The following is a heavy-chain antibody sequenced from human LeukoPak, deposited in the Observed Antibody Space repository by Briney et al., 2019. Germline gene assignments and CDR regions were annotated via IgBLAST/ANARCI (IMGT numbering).Heavy chain of an antibody. J-gene: IGHJ6*03. CDR3: ARDSRHTRMVYAGYYYYYYMDV. V-gene: IGHV1-2*02. CDR1: GYTFTGYY. CDR2: INPNSGGT. D-gene: IGHD2-8*01. Sequence: ASVKVSCKASGYTFTGYYMHWVRQAPGQGLEWMGWINPNSGGTNYAQKFQGRVTMTRDTSISTAYMELSRLRSDDTAVYYCARDSRHTRMVYAGYYYYYYMDVWGKGTTVTVSS.